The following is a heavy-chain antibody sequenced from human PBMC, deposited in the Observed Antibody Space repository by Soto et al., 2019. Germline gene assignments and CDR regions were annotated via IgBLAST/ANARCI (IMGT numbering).Heavy chain of an antibody. Sequence: QVQLVQSGAEVKKPGASVKVSCKASGYTFSTYGFSWVRQAPGQGLEWMGWIGADNGDTNYAQNFQGRVTITTDTSTTTSYMELRSLTSDATAVYFCARDWKGAEGFDPWGQGTLVTVSS. J-gene: IGHJ5*02. D-gene: IGHD1-1*01. CDR1: GYTFSTYG. CDR3: ARDWKGAEGFDP. V-gene: IGHV1-18*01. CDR2: IGADNGDT.